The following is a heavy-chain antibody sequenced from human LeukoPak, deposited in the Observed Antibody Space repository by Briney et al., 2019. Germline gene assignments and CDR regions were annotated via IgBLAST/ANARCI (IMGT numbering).Heavy chain of an antibody. Sequence: GESLKISCKASGYSFTSYWIGWVRQMPGKGLEWMGIIYPGDSDTRYSPSFQGQVTISADQSISTAYLQWSSLKASDTAMYYCARHRVAGARYDAFDIWGQGTMVTVSS. CDR2: IYPGDSDT. CDR3: ARHRVAGARYDAFDI. J-gene: IGHJ3*02. CDR1: GYSFTSYW. V-gene: IGHV5-51*01. D-gene: IGHD6-19*01.